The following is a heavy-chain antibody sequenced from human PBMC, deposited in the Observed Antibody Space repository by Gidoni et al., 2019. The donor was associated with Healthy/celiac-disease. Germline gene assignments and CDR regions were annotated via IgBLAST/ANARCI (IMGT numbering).Heavy chain of an antibody. CDR1: GGSFSGYY. D-gene: IGHD2-2*02. CDR3: ARRTPGYCSSTSCYTGGLDY. CDR2: INHSGST. V-gene: IGHV4-34*01. Sequence: QVQLQQWGAGLLKPSETLSLTCAVYGGSFSGYYCSWVRHPPGKGLEWIGEINHSGSTNYNPSLKSRVTISVDTSKNQFSLKLSSVTDADTAVYYCARRTPGYCSSTSCYTGGLDYWGQGTLVTVSS. J-gene: IGHJ4*02.